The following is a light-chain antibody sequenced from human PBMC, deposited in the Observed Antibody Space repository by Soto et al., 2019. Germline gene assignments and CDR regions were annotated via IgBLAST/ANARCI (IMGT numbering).Light chain of an antibody. J-gene: IGKJ3*01. CDR1: QGISSA. Sequence: AIQLTQSPSSLSASVGDRVTITCRASQGISSALAWYQQTPGKPPNLLIYDASILEIGVPSRFSGSGSVTDFTLTSSSLHAEDVATYYCQHFSNSPFTFGPGTKVDIK. CDR2: DAS. V-gene: IGKV1D-13*01. CDR3: QHFSNSPFT.